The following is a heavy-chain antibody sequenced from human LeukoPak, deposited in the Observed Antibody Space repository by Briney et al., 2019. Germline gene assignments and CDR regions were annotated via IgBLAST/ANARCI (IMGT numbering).Heavy chain of an antibody. Sequence: KPAETLTLTCVASGCSISGYARSWVRQTPGKGLEWIGYVYYLGNTDYNPSLLSRVTISVDTSKNQLSLKLSSVTAADTAVYFCARQARSISYYYASRTHDRKALFDYWGQGTLVTVSS. CDR2: VYYLGNT. J-gene: IGHJ4*02. CDR1: GCSISGYA. V-gene: IGHV4-59*08. D-gene: IGHD3-10*01. CDR3: ARQARSISYYYASRTHDRKALFDY.